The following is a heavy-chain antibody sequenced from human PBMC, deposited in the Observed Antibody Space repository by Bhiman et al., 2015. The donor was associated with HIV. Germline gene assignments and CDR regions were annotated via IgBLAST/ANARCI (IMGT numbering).Heavy chain of an antibody. CDR3: ARVAVGCDY. V-gene: IGHV3-21*01. Sequence: EVLLVESGGGLVKPGGSLRLSCAASGFTFSSYSMNWVRQAPGKGLEWVSSISSRSSYTYYADSVKGRFTISRDNAKNSLYLQINSLRAEDTAVYYCARVAVGCDYWGQGTLVTVSS. CDR2: ISSRSSYT. CDR1: GFTFSSYS. D-gene: IGHD6-19*01. J-gene: IGHJ4*02.